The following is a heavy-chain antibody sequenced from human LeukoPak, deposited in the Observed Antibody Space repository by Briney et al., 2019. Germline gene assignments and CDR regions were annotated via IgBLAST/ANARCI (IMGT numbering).Heavy chain of an antibody. CDR1: GFTFSYYG. CDR2: ISSSGSTI. V-gene: IGHV3-48*04. CDR3: AELGITMIGGV. J-gene: IGHJ6*04. D-gene: IGHD3-10*02. Sequence: GGTLRLSCAASGFTFSYYGMNWVRQAPGKGLEWVSYISSSGSTIYYADSVKGRFTISRDNAKNSLYLQMNSLRAEDTAVYYCAELGITMIGGVWGKGTTVTISS.